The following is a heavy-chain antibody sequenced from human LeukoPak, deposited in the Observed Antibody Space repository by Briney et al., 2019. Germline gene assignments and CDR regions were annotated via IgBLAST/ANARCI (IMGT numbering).Heavy chain of an antibody. D-gene: IGHD3-9*01. CDR1: GFSFSTYA. V-gene: IGHV3-23*01. J-gene: IGHJ4*02. Sequence: GGSLRLSCAASGFSFSTYAMSWVRQAPGKGQEWVSGISGSGGSTYYADSVKGRFTISRDNSKNTLYLQMNSLRAEDTALYYCASDILTGYYGAYFDYWGQGTLVTVSS. CDR2: ISGSGGST. CDR3: ASDILTGYYGAYFDY.